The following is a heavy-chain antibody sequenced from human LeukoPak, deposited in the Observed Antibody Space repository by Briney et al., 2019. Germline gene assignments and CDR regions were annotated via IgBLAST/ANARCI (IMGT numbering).Heavy chain of an antibody. D-gene: IGHD3-22*01. CDR2: IYYSGST. CDR1: GGSISSGGYS. V-gene: IGHV4-31*03. J-gene: IGHJ4*02. Sequence: SQTLSLTCTVSGGSISSGGYSWSWIRQHPGKGLEWIGYIYYSGSTYYNPSLKSRVTISVDTSKNQFSLKLSSVTAADTAVYYCARNDIYYDSSGYFDYWGQGTLVTVSS. CDR3: ARNDIYYDSSGYFDY.